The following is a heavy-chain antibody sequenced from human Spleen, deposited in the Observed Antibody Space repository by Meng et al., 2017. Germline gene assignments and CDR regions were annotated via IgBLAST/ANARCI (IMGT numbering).Heavy chain of an antibody. D-gene: IGHD2-21*01. Sequence: FSSYAMHWVRQAPGKGLEWVAVIWYDGSKEYSADSVKGRFIISRDNSENTLYLRMNNLRVEDTAVYYCVVGADSPFKDWGQGTLVTVS. V-gene: IGHV3-33*01. CDR2: IWYDGSKE. CDR1: FSSYA. CDR3: VVGADSPFKD. J-gene: IGHJ4*02.